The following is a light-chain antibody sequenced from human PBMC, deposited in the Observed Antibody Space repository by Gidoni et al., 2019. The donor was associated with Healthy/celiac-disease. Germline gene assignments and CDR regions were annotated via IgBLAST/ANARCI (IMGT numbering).Light chain of an antibody. CDR2: AAS. CDR1: QGISSY. Sequence: QLTQSPSSLSASVGDRVTITCRASQGISSYLAWYQQKPGKAPKLLIYAASTLQSGVPSRFSGSGSGTDFTLTISSLQPEDFATYYCQQLNSYPLFTFGPGTKVDIK. V-gene: IGKV1-9*01. CDR3: QQLNSYPLFT. J-gene: IGKJ3*01.